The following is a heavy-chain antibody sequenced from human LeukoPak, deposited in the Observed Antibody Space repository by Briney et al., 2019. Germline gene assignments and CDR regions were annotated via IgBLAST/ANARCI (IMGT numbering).Heavy chain of an antibody. V-gene: IGHV3-23*01. D-gene: IGHD1-26*01. CDR2: ISGSGGST. J-gene: IGHJ6*03. CDR1: GFTFSSYA. Sequence: SGGSLRLSCAASGFTFSSYAMSWVRQAPGKGLEWVSAISGSGGSTYYADSVKGRFTISRDNSKNTLYLQMNSLRAEDTAVYYCAKDIGSYYYYYMDVWGKGTTATVSS. CDR3: AKDIGSYYYYYMDV.